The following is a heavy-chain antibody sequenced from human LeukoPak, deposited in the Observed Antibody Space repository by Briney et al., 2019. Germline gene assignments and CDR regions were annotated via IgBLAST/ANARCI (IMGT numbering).Heavy chain of an antibody. D-gene: IGHD6-13*01. CDR3: AKEIEEGSSWYTSDY. J-gene: IGHJ4*02. CDR2: ISYDGNNK. V-gene: IGHV3-30*10. Sequence: GRSLRLSCAASGFTFSTYAMHWVRQAPGKGLEWVAVISYDGNNKYYTDSVKGRFTISRDNSKTTLYLQMNSLRDEDTAVYYCAKEIEEGSSWYTSDYWGQGTLVTVSS. CDR1: GFTFSTYA.